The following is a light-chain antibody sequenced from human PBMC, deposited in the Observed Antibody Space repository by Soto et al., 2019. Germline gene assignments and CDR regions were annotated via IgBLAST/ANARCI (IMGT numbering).Light chain of an antibody. J-gene: IGKJ5*01. Sequence: IQLTQSPSYMFEMVGDRVTITCRASQSISSWLAWYQQKPGKAPKLLIYDASSLESGVPSRFSGSGSGTEFTLTISSLQPDDSATYYCQQCNRYPITFGQGTRLEIK. V-gene: IGKV1-5*01. CDR2: DAS. CDR1: QSISSW. CDR3: QQCNRYPIT.